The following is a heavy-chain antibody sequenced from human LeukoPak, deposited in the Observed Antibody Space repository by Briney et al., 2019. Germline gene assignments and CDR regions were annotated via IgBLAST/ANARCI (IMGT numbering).Heavy chain of an antibody. D-gene: IGHD3-10*01. Sequence: GSLRLSCAASGFTFSSYGMSWVRQAPGQGLEWIGSIYYSGNTYYNPSLKSRVTISVDTSKNQFSLKLTSVTAADTAVYYCARLGVYGSGTYYWFDPWGQGTLVTVSS. CDR3: ARLGVYGSGTYYWFDP. CDR1: GFTFSSYG. CDR2: IYYSGNT. J-gene: IGHJ5*02. V-gene: IGHV4-39*01.